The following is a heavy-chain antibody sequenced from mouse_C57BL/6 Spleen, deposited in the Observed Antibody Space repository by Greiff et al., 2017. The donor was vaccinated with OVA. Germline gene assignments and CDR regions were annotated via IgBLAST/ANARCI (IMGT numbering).Heavy chain of an antibody. CDR1: GYTFTSYW. CDR3: ARSEEGYLDY. Sequence: QVQLQQPGAELVMPGASVKLSCQASGYTFTSYWMHWVKQRPGQGLEWIGEIDPSDSYTNYNQKFKGKSTLTVDKSSSTAYMQLSSLTSEDAAVYYCARSEEGYLDYWGQGTTLTVSS. V-gene: IGHV1-69*01. J-gene: IGHJ2*01. CDR2: IDPSDSYT.